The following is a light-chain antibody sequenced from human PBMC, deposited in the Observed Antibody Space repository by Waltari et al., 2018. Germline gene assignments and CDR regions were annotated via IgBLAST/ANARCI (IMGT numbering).Light chain of an antibody. Sequence: DIVMTQSPDSLAVSLGDTATINCKSSPSVLYSSNNKTYVAWYQQKPGQPPKLLIYWASTRESGVPDRFSGSGSGTDFTLTISSLQAEDVAVYYCQQYYSTPLTFGGGTKVEIK. V-gene: IGKV4-1*01. CDR3: QQYYSTPLT. J-gene: IGKJ4*01. CDR2: WAS. CDR1: PSVLYSSNNKTY.